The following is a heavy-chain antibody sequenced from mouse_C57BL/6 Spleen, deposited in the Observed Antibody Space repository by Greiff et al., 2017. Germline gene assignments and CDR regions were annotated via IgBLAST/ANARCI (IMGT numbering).Heavy chain of an antibody. V-gene: IGHV1-81*01. CDR3: ARLGGYSIYYAMDY. CDR2: IYPRSGNT. D-gene: IGHD2-3*01. Sequence: VQVVESGAELARPGASVKLSCKASGYTFTSYGISWVKQRTGQGLEWIGEIYPRSGNTYYNEKFKGKATLTADKSSSTAYMGLRSLTSEDSAVYFCARLGGYSIYYAMDYWGQGTSVTVSS. J-gene: IGHJ4*01. CDR1: GYTFTSYG.